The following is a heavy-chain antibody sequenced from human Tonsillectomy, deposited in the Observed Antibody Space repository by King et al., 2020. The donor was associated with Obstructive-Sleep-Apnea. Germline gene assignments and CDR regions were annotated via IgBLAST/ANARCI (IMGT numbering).Heavy chain of an antibody. J-gene: IGHJ6*02. CDR1: GFTFSSYG. Sequence: QLVQSGGGVVQPGRSLRLSCAASGFTFSSYGMHWVRQAPGKGLEWVAVISYDGSNKYYADSVKGRFTISRDNSKNTLYLQMNSLRAEDTAVYYCAKGGYQLLLKAGYYYYGMDVWGQGTTVTVSS. CDR3: AKGGYQLLLKAGYYYYGMDV. V-gene: IGHV3-30*18. CDR2: ISYDGSNK. D-gene: IGHD2-2*01.